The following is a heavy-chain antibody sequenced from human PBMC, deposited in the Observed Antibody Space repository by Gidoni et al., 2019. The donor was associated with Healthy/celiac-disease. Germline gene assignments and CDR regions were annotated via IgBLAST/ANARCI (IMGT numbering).Heavy chain of an antibody. V-gene: IGHV4-39*07. CDR2: IYYSGST. CDR3: ARDIGTVLRLGELSILPDY. Sequence: QLQLQESGPGLGKPSETLSLTCTVSGGSISSSSYYWGWIRQPPGKGLEWIGSIYYSGSTYYNPSLKSRVTISVDTSKNQFSLKLSSVTAADTAVYYCARDIGTVLRLGELSILPDYWGQGTLVTVSS. CDR1: GGSISSSSYY. D-gene: IGHD3-16*02. J-gene: IGHJ4*02.